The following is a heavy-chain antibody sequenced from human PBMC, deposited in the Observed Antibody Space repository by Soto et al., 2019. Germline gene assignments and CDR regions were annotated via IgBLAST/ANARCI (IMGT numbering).Heavy chain of an antibody. V-gene: IGHV1-69*13. Sequence: SVKVSCKASGGAFGRYSVSWVRQAPGQGLEWIGGVIPVFNTSNYSLKFQGRVAIFADLSTSTVFMELRSLRSEDTALYYCARGDEMTAVTIFEYWGQGTLVTVSS. CDR1: GGAFGRYS. CDR2: VIPVFNTS. CDR3: ARGDEMTAVTIFEY. J-gene: IGHJ4*02. D-gene: IGHD4-17*01.